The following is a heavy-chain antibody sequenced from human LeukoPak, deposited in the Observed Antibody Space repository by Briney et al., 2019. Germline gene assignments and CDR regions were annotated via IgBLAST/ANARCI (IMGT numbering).Heavy chain of an antibody. J-gene: IGHJ4*02. CDR3: ARSGYDRLSLFDF. CDR2: IYYSGST. D-gene: IGHD5-12*01. CDR1: GGSISSSSYY. Sequence: SETLSLTCTVSGGSISSSSYYWGWIRQPPGKGLEWIGSIYYSGSTYYNPSLKSRVTISVDTSKNQFSLKLSSVTAADTAVYYCARSGYDRLSLFDFWGQGTLATVSS. V-gene: IGHV4-39*01.